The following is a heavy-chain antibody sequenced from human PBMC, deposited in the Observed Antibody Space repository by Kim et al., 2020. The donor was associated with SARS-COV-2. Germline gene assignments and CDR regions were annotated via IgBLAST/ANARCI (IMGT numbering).Heavy chain of an antibody. J-gene: IGHJ4*02. Sequence: SETLSLTCTVSGGSLSTGGYFWSWIRQHPGKGLEWIGYIDYSGTTYYSESLKSRVALSIDTSTNQFSLRLSSVTAADTAVYYWAKTTGAQLDYWGQGTLVTVSS. V-gene: IGHV4-31*03. D-gene: IGHD7-27*01. CDR3: AKTTGAQLDY. CDR2: IDYSGTT. CDR1: GGSLSTGGYF.